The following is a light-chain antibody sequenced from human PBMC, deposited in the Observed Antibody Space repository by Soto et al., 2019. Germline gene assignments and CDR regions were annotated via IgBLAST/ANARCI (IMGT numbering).Light chain of an antibody. CDR3: QQYGSSLWT. V-gene: IGKV1-39*01. Sequence: DIQMTQSPSSLSASVGDRVTITCRSSQNISRFLNWYQQKQGRAPNLLIYGVSTLQVGVPSRFSGSGSGTDFTLTISRLEPEDFAVYYCQQYGSSLWTFGQGTKMDIK. CDR1: QNISRF. J-gene: IGKJ1*01. CDR2: GVS.